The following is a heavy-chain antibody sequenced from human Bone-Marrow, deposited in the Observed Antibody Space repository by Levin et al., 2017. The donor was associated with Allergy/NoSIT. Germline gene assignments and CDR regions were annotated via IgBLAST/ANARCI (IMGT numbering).Heavy chain of an antibody. CDR1: GFTFSNAW. CDR3: TTESMVYDYIWGSYRQSIRFDY. V-gene: IGHV3-15*01. D-gene: IGHD3-16*02. J-gene: IGHJ4*02. CDR2: IKSKTDGGTT. Sequence: PGGSLRLSCAASGFTFSNAWMSWVRQAPGKGLEWVGRIKSKTDGGTTDYAAPVKGRFTISRDDSKNTLYLQMNSLKTEDTAVYYCTTESMVYDYIWGSYRQSIRFDYWGQGTLVTVSS.